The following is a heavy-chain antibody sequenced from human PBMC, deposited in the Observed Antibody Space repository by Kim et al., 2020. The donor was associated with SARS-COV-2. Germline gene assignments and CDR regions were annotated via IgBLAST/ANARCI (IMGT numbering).Heavy chain of an antibody. CDR2: IYWDDGK. J-gene: IGHJ6*01. CDR3: THDSPGLYG. Sequence: SGPTLVNPTQTLTLTCTFSGFSLNTRGNGVAWVRQPPGKAREFLSLIYWDDGKRYTPSLRSRLTITKDTSKNQVVLTLTNVAPVDTATYYCTHDSPGLYG. CDR1: GFSLNTRGNG. V-gene: IGHV2-5*02.